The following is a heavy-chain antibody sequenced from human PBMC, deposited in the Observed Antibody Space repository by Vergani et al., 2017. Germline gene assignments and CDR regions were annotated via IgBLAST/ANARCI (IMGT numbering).Heavy chain of an antibody. CDR3: ARGLRSIVVVPAADPQPCWFDY. V-gene: IGHV1-69*01. Sequence: QVQLVQSGAEVKKPGSSVKVSCKASGGTFSSYAISWVRQAPGQGLEWMGGIIPIFGTANYAQKFQGRVTITADESTSTAYMELSSLRSEDTAVYYCARGLRSIVVVPAADPQPCWFDYWGQGTLVTVSS. J-gene: IGHJ4*02. CDR1: GGTFSSYA. D-gene: IGHD2-2*01. CDR2: IIPIFGTA.